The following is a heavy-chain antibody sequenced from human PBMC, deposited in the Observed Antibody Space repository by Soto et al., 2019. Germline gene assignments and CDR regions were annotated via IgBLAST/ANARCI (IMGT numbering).Heavy chain of an antibody. D-gene: IGHD3-10*01. Sequence: PGGSLRLSCAASGFTFSSYGMQWVRQAPGKGLEWVANITQDGSERYYADSVKGRFTISRDNAKNSLYLQMNSLKAEDTAVYYCVKDNRGSYWGQGTLVTVS. CDR1: GFTFSSYG. J-gene: IGHJ4*02. CDR3: VKDNRGSY. CDR2: ITQDGSER. V-gene: IGHV3-7*01.